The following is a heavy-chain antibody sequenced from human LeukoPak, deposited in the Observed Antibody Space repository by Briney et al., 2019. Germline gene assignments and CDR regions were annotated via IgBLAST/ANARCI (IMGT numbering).Heavy chain of an antibody. CDR1: GFTFPSYD. D-gene: IGHD3-10*01. Sequence: GRSLRLSCAASGFTFPSYDMSWVRQAPGKGLEWVSGITGSGGTTYYADSVKGRFTISRDNSKNTLYLQMNSLKAEDTAVYYCAKRDTYGSGSSPFDYWGQGTPVTVSS. CDR3: AKRDTYGSGSSPFDY. J-gene: IGHJ4*02. CDR2: ITGSGGTT. V-gene: IGHV3-23*01.